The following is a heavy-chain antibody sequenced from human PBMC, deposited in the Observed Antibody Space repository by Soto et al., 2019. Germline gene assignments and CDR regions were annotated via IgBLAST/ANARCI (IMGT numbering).Heavy chain of an antibody. J-gene: IGHJ4*02. V-gene: IGHV3-53*04. Sequence: EVQLVESGGGLVQPGGSLRLSCVASGFTVSSNYMSWVRQAPGKGLEWVSVIYSGGSTYYADSVKGRFTISRQNSNNTLFLQRNSLRAEDTAVYYCARGFDPYYFDYWGQGTLVTVS. D-gene: IGHD3-9*01. CDR2: IYSGGST. CDR1: GFTVSSNY. CDR3: ARGFDPYYFDY.